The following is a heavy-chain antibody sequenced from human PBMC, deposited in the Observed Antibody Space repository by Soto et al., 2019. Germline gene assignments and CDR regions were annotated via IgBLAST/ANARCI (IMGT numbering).Heavy chain of an antibody. D-gene: IGHD2-2*01. CDR2: ISWDGGST. CDR1: GFTFDAYT. Sequence: GGSLRLSCAASGFTFDAYTMHWVRQAPGKGLEWVSLISWDGGSTYYADSVKGRFTISRDNSKNSLYLQMNSLRTEDTALYYCAKDGSTSPGRYYLDYWRQGTLVTVSS. J-gene: IGHJ4*02. CDR3: AKDGSTSPGRYYLDY. V-gene: IGHV3-43*01.